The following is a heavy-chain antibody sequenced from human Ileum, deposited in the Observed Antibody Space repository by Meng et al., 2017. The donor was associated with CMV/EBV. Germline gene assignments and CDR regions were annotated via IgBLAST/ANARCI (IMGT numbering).Heavy chain of an antibody. J-gene: IGHJ4*02. CDR1: GDSIISDDHY. D-gene: IGHD4-17*01. V-gene: IGHV4-30-4*08. CDR3: ARELRYGDYYFDS. CDR2: VFYSGST. Sequence: QLQDSGQGLVKFSQNLSLTCNVSGDSIISDDHYWSWIRQPPGKGLEWIGYVFYSGSTYYNPSLMSRVTISVDTSKNQFSLRLSSVTAADTAVYYCARELRYGDYYFDSWGQGTLVTVSS.